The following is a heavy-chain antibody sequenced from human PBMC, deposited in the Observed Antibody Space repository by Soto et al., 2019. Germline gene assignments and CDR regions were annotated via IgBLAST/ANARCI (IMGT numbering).Heavy chain of an antibody. V-gene: IGHV1-8*01. D-gene: IGHD6-6*01. CDR1: GYTFTSYD. CDR2: MNPNSGNT. J-gene: IGHJ6*02. CDR3: ASGRNLPYSSSAGAYYYYGMDV. Sequence: ASVKVSCKASGYTFTSYDINWVRQATGQGLEWMGWMNPNSGNTGYAQKFQGRVTMTRNTSISTAYMELSSLRSEDTAVYYGASGRNLPYSSSAGAYYYYGMDVWGQGTTVTVSS.